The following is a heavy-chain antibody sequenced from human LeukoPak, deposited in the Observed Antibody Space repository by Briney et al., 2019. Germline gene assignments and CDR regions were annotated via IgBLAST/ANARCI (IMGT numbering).Heavy chain of an antibody. CDR2: ISSSSSYI. D-gene: IGHD3-10*01. Sequence: PGGSLRLSCAASGFTFSSYSMNWARQAPGKGLEWVSSISSSSSYIYYADSVKGRFTISRDNAKNSLYLQMNSPRAEDTAVYYCAREDYYGSGSPMDVWGQGTTVTVSS. V-gene: IGHV3-21*01. CDR3: AREDYYGSGSPMDV. CDR1: GFTFSSYS. J-gene: IGHJ6*02.